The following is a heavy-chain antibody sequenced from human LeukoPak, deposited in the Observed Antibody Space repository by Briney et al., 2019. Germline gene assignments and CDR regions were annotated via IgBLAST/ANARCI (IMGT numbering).Heavy chain of an antibody. D-gene: IGHD2-2*02. J-gene: IGHJ4*02. V-gene: IGHV4-4*02. Sequence: SESLSLTCAVSGCTISSSNWWSWVRPPPGKGVEWIREIYHSGSTNYNPSLKSRVTISVDKSKNQFSLKLSSVTAADTAVYYCARSPSSSTTYDTFEYWGLGTLVTVSS. CDR1: GCTISSSNW. CDR3: ARSPSSSTTYDTFEY. CDR2: IYHSGST.